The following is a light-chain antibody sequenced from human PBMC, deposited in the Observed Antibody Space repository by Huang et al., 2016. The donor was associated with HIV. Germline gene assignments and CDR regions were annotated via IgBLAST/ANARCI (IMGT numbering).Light chain of an antibody. J-gene: IGKJ4*01. V-gene: IGKV3-11*01. Sequence: EIVLTQSPATLSLSPGERATLSCRASPNVHSFLVWYQHKPGQALRLLRYDASNRGTGIPARFSGSGSGTDFTLTITNLQSEDSAVYYCHQRSAWPLTFGGGTKVEI. CDR3: HQRSAWPLT. CDR2: DAS. CDR1: PNVHSF.